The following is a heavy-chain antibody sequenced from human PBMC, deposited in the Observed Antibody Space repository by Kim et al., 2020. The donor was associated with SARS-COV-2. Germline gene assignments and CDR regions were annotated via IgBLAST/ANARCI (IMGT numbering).Heavy chain of an antibody. J-gene: IGHJ4*02. CDR1: GFTFSSYG. CDR3: SKPVDTAMVTPNPPGDY. D-gene: IGHD5-18*01. Sequence: GGSLRLSCAASGFTFSSYGMHWVRQAPGKGLEWVAVISYDGSNKYYADSVKGRFTISRDNSKNTLYLQMNSLRAEDTAVYYCSKPVDTAMVTPNPPGDYWGQGTLVTVSS. V-gene: IGHV3-30*18. CDR2: ISYDGSNK.